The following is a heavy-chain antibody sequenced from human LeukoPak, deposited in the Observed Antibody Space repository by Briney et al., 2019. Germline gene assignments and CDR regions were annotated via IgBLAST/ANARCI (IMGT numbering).Heavy chain of an antibody. Sequence: PGGSLRLSCAASGFTFSSYEMIWVRQATGKALEGVSYISSSGCTIYYADTVKGRFTIYRQNDKNSLYLQMNSLRAEDTAVYYCARGLVILSYYFDYWDQGTVVTVSS. CDR2: ISSSGCTI. CDR1: GFTFSSYE. CDR3: ARGLVILSYYFDY. D-gene: IGHD1-26*01. J-gene: IGHJ4*02. V-gene: IGHV3-48*03.